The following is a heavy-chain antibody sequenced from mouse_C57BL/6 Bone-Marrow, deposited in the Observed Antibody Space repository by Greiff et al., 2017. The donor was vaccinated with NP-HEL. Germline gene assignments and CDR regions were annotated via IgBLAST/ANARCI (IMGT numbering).Heavy chain of an antibody. Sequence: QVQLQQSGAELVRPGPSVKVSCKASGYAFTNYLIEWVKQRPGQGLEWIGVINPRSGGTNYNEKFKGKATLTADKSSSTAYMQLSSLTSEDSAVYFCARYDYDAGYAMDYWGQGTSVTVSS. V-gene: IGHV1-54*01. CDR3: ARYDYDAGYAMDY. J-gene: IGHJ4*01. D-gene: IGHD2-4*01. CDR2: INPRSGGT. CDR1: GYAFTNYL.